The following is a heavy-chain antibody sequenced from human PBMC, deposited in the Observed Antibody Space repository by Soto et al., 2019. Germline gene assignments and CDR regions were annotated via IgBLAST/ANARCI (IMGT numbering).Heavy chain of an antibody. D-gene: IGHD6-19*01. CDR1: GFIFSSYS. V-gene: IGHV3-48*02. CDR3: ARGLPLYSSGWYFDY. Sequence: EVQLVESGGGLVQPGGSLRLSCAASGFIFSSYSMNWVRQAPGKGLEWVSYISSSSSTRYYADSVKGRFTISRDNAKNSLYLQMNSLRDEDTAVYYCARGLPLYSSGWYFDYWGQGTLVTVSS. CDR2: ISSSSSTR. J-gene: IGHJ4*02.